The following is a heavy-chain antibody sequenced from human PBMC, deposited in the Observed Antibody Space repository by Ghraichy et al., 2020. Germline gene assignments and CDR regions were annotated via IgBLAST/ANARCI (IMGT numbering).Heavy chain of an antibody. D-gene: IGHD5-12*01. CDR1: GFTFSNFA. J-gene: IGHJ4*02. V-gene: IGHV3-23*01. CDR2: VTGDGATT. Sequence: GSLRLSCSVSGFTFSNFAMSWVRQAPGKGLEWVSLVTGDGATTYYPDSLKGRFTIARDNSKNMLYLQMSSLRAEDPAVYYCTKNAFSAYGAEYFEYWGRGALVPVSS. CDR3: TKNAFSAYGAEYFEY.